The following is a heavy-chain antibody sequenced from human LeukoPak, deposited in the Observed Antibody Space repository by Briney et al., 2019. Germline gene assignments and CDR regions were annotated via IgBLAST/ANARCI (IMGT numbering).Heavy chain of an antibody. V-gene: IGHV1-2*02. Sequence: ASVKVSCKASGYTFTGYYMHWVRQAPGQGLEWMGWINPNSGGTNYAQKFQGRVTMTRDTSISTAYMELSRLRSDDTAVYYCARVYCSSTSCPRGLDPWGQGTLVTVSS. CDR1: GYTFTGYY. D-gene: IGHD2-2*01. J-gene: IGHJ5*02. CDR2: INPNSGGT. CDR3: ARVYCSSTSCPRGLDP.